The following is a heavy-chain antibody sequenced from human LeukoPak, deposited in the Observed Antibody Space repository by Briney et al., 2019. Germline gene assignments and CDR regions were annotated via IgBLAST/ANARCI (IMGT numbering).Heavy chain of an antibody. J-gene: IGHJ4*02. CDR3: ARDLYYYDSSGYYPLDY. CDR2: ISTSGSTI. D-gene: IGHD3-22*01. V-gene: IGHV3-11*01. Sequence: GGSLRLSCAASGFTFSDYYMSWIRQAPGKGLEWVSYISTSGSTIYYADSVKGRFTISRDNAKNSLYLQMNSLRAEDTAVYCCARDLYYYDSSGYYPLDYWGQGTLVTVSS. CDR1: GFTFSDYY.